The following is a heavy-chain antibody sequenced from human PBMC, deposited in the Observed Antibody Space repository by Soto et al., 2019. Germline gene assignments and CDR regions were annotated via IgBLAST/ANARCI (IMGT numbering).Heavy chain of an antibody. V-gene: IGHV1-8*01. CDR2: MNPNNGNT. CDR1: GYTFTSYD. J-gene: IGHJ4*02. CDR3: ATSGSGWYLY. D-gene: IGHD6-19*01. Sequence: QVQLVQSGAEVKKPGASVKVSCKASGYTFTSYDINWVRQATGQGLEWMGWMNPNNGNTGYAQEFQGRVTMTRDTCITTAYMELGSLTSDDTAIYCCATSGSGWYLYWGQGTLVTVSS.